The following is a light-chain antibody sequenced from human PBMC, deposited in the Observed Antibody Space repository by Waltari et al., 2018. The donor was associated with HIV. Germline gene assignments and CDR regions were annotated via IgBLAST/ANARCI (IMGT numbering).Light chain of an antibody. CDR1: SSDVGGYNY. J-gene: IGLJ2*01. V-gene: IGLV2-11*01. CDR3: CSYAGSYTFV. CDR2: DVT. Sequence: QSALTQPRSVSGSPGQSVTISCPGTSSDVGGYNYVSWYQQHQGKAPKLMIYDVTKRPSGVPDRFSGSKSGNTASLTISGLQAEDEADYYCCSYAGSYTFVFGGGTKVTVL.